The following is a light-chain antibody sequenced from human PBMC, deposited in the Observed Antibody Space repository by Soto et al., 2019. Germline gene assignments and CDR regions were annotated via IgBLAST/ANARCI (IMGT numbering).Light chain of an antibody. CDR3: QQYNNWPIT. CDR1: QSVGDN. V-gene: IGKV3-15*01. CDR2: GAS. J-gene: IGKJ5*01. Sequence: VMTQSPATLSVSPGERVTLSCRSSQSVGDNLAWFQQKPGQGPRLLIYGASTRATGIPVRFSGSGSETDFTLTLSSLRSEDSAVYLCQQYNNWPITFGQGIRLEI.